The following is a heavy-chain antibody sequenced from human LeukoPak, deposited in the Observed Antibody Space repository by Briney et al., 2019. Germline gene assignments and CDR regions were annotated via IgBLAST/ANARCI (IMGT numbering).Heavy chain of an antibody. V-gene: IGHV4-34*01. CDR2: INHSGST. Sequence: SETLSLTCAVYGGSFSGYYWSWIRQPPGKGLEWIGEINHSGSTNYNPSLKSRVTISVDTSKNQFSLKLSSVTAADTAVYYCAATLCSSTSCGEDYWGQGTLVTVSS. CDR3: AATLCSSTSCGEDY. D-gene: IGHD2-2*01. CDR1: GGSFSGYY. J-gene: IGHJ4*02.